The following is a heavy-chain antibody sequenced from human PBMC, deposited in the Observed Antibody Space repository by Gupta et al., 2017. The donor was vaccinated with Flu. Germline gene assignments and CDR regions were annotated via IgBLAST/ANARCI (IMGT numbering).Heavy chain of an antibody. CDR3: AKDRHDEYSSSSGFDY. CDR2: ISWNSGSI. D-gene: IGHD6-6*01. J-gene: IGHJ4*02. V-gene: IGHV3-9*01. Sequence: EVQLVESGGGLVQPGRSLRLSCAASGFPFDDYAMHWVRQAPGKGLEWVSGISWNSGSIGYADSVKGRFTISRDNAKNSLYLQMNSLRAEDTALYYCAKDRHDEYSSSSGFDYWGQGTLVTVSS. CDR1: GFPFDDYA.